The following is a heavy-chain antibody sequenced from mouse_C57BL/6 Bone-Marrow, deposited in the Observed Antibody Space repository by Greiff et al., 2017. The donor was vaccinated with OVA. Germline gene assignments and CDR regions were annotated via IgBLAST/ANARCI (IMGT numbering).Heavy chain of an antibody. Sequence: QVQLQQPGAELVKPGASVKMSCKASGYTFTSYWITWVKQRPGQGLEWIGDIYPGSGSTNYNEKFKSKATLTVDTSSSTAYMQLSSLTSEDSAVDYCARGITTPWYFDGWGTGTTVTVSS. D-gene: IGHD1-1*01. J-gene: IGHJ1*03. CDR2: IYPGSGST. V-gene: IGHV1-55*01. CDR3: ARGITTPWYFDG. CDR1: GYTFTSYW.